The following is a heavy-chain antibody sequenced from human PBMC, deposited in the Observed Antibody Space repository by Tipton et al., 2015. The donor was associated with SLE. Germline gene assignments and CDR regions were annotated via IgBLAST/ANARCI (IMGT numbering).Heavy chain of an antibody. Sequence: TLSLTCTVSGGSVSSSTYYWAWIRQPPGKGLEWIGNIYYGGNTYYNPSLQSPVFISVDTSKNQFSLRLASVTAADTAVYYCASLYGDYEGDAFDFWDQGTLVTVSS. D-gene: IGHD4-17*01. V-gene: IGHV4-39*07. CDR3: ASLYGDYEGDAFDF. CDR2: IYYGGNT. CDR1: GGSVSSSTYY. J-gene: IGHJ3*01.